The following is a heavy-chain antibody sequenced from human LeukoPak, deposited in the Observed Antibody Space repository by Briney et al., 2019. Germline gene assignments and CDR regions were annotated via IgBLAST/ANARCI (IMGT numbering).Heavy chain of an antibody. CDR3: ATRSGRYYYYDMDV. CDR1: GGSISGGGNF. V-gene: IGHV4-30-4*08. CDR2: IYNSGST. Sequence: SETLSLTCSVSGGSISGGGNFWNWIRQHPGKGLEWIGYIYNSGSTYYNPSLKSRVTISVDTSKSQLSLRLSSVTAADTAVYYCATRSGRYYYYDMDVWGQGTTVTVSS. J-gene: IGHJ6*02. D-gene: IGHD1-26*01.